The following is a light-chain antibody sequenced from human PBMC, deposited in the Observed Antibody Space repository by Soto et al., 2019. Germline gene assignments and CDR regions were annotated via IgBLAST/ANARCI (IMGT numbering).Light chain of an antibody. CDR3: QQYVSIPLT. Sequence: IVLTQSPGTLSLSPEERATLSCMASQSVGTYLAWYQQKPGQAPRLVIYGASSRATGIPDRFSGSGSGTDFTLTISRLEPEDFAVYHCQQYVSIPLTFGGGTKVDI. CDR2: GAS. CDR1: QSVGTY. J-gene: IGKJ4*01. V-gene: IGKV3-20*01.